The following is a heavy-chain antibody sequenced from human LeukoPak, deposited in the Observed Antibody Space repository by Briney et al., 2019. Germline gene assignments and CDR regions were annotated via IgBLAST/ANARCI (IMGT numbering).Heavy chain of an antibody. CDR1: GGSIGSYY. CDR2: IHTSGST. V-gene: IGHV4-4*07. J-gene: IGHJ4*02. Sequence: SETLSLTCTVSGGSIGSYYWNWIRQPAGKGLEWIGRIHTSGSTIYNPSLKSRVTMSVDTSKNQFSLKLSSVTAADTAVYYCAVGRWLVKNYWGQGTLVTVSS. CDR3: AVGRWLVKNY. D-gene: IGHD6-19*01.